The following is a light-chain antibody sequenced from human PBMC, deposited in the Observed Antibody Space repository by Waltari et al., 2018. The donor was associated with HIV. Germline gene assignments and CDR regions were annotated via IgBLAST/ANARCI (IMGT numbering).Light chain of an antibody. CDR1: QNIRTF. V-gene: IGKV1-39*01. J-gene: IGKJ1*01. CDR2: AAS. CDR3: HQTRSFPLT. Sequence: DIQMTQSPSSLSASVGDRVTISCRASQNIRTFLNWYLQKPGQAPRLLIYAASNLQSGVPSRFGGSGSGTDFTLTISSLQPEDFATYYCHQTRSFPLTFGQGTKVE.